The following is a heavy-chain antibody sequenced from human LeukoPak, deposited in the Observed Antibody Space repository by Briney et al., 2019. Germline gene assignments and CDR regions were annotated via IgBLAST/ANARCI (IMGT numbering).Heavy chain of an antibody. V-gene: IGHV4-59*08. CDR3: ARPSSTAPPYCYDL. J-gene: IGHJ5*02. Sequence: PSETLSLTCAVSGGSISDYHWSWVRQPPGKGLEWIGSIYYLGGAKYNPSLKSRVTISVDTSKNQFSLKLSSVTAADTAVYYCARPSSTAPPYCYDLWGQGTLVTVSS. CDR2: IYYLGGA. D-gene: IGHD2-21*01. CDR1: GGSISDYH.